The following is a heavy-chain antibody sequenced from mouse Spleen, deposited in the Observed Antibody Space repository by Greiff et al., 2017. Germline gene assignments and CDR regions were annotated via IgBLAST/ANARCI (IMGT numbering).Heavy chain of an antibody. J-gene: IGHJ3*01. CDR3: ARDYSDYRGWVAY. V-gene: IGHV1-53*01. CDR2: INPSNGGT. D-gene: IGHD2-12*01. CDR1: GYTFTSYW. Sequence: QVQLKESGTELVKPGASVKLSCKASGYTFTSYWMHWVKQRPGQGLEWIGNINPSNGGTNYNEKFKSKATLTVDKSSSTAYMQLSSLTSEDSAVYICARDYSDYRGWVAYWGEGTLVTVS.